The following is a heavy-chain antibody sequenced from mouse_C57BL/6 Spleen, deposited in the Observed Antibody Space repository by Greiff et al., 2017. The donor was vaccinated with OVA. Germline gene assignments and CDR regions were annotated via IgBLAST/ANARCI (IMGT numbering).Heavy chain of an antibody. CDR2: INPSNGGT. J-gene: IGHJ2*01. D-gene: IGHD1-1*01. CDR1: GYTFTSSW. V-gene: IGHV1-53*01. Sequence: VQLQQPGTELVKPGASVKLSCKASGYTFTSSWMHWVKQRPGQGLEWIGNINPSNGGTNYNEKFKSKATLTVDKSSSTAYMQLSSLTSEDAAVYYCARSGYYGSLDYWGQGTTLTVSS. CDR3: ARSGYYGSLDY.